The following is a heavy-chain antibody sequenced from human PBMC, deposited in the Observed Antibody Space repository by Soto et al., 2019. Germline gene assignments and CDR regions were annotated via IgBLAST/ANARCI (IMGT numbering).Heavy chain of an antibody. CDR1: GFTFSSYS. D-gene: IGHD2-8*01. V-gene: IGHV3-21*01. CDR2: ISSSSSYI. CDR3: ARDQGYCTNGVCYTDAFDI. J-gene: IGHJ3*02. Sequence: EVQLVESGRGLVKPGGSLRLSCAASGFTFSSYSMNWVRQAPGKGLEWVSSISSSSSYIYYADSVKGRFTISRDNAKNSLYLQMNSLRAEDTAVYYCARDQGYCTNGVCYTDAFDIWGQGTMVTVSS.